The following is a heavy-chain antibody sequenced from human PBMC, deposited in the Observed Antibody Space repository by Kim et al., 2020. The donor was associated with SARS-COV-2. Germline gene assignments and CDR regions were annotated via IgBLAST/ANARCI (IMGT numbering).Heavy chain of an antibody. J-gene: IGHJ4*01. D-gene: IGHD5-12*01. CDR2: ISYDGTNK. CDR1: GFTFSTYA. V-gene: IGHV3-30*04. Sequence: GGSPRLSCTASGFTFSTYAMHWVRQAPGKGLEWVALISYDGTNKYYAESVKGRFTISRDNSKNTLSLQMNSLRTEDTAVYYCARDGGWLQFEGYFGFWG. CDR3: ARDGGWLQFEGYFGF.